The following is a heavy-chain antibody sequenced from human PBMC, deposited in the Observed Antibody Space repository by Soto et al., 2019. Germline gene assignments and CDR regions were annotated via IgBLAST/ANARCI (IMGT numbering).Heavy chain of an antibody. J-gene: IGHJ4*02. CDR3: ARGKGSSWYDY. D-gene: IGHD6-13*01. CDR1: GGSISTYY. CDR2: IHYSGST. V-gene: IGHV4-59*01. Sequence: PSETLSLTCTVSGGSISTYYWSWIRQPPGKGLEWMGYIHYSGSTNYNPSLKSRVTISLDTSKNQFSLKLSSVTAADTAVYYCARGKGSSWYDYWGQGTLVTVSS.